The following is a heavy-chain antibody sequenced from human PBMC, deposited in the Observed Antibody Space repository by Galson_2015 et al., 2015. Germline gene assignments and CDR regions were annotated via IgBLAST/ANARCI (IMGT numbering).Heavy chain of an antibody. CDR2: INAYNGNT. CDR3: ARGDRCSSTSCYYPSDGAFDI. D-gene: IGHD2-2*01. CDR1: GYTFTSYV. Sequence: SVKVSCKASGYTFTSYVISWVRQAPGQGLEWMGWINAYNGNTNYEQNLQGRVTMTTDTSTSTAYMELRSLKSADTGVFYCARGDRCSSTSCYYPSDGAFDIWGQGTVVTVSS. J-gene: IGHJ3*02. V-gene: IGHV1-18*01.